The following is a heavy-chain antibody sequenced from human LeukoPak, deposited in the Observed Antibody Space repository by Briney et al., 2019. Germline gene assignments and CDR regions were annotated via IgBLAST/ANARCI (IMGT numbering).Heavy chain of an antibody. CDR3: AIGEEDRQHFDY. J-gene: IGHJ4*02. D-gene: IGHD1-26*01. V-gene: IGHV1-18*01. CDR1: AYTFTSYG. CDR2: ISAYIGKT. Sequence: ASVKVSCKASAYTFTSYGISWVRQAPGQGLEWMGWISAYIGKTNYAQKFQGRVTMTTDTSTSTAYMELRSLRSDDTAVYYCAIGEEDRQHFDYWGQGTLVTVSS.